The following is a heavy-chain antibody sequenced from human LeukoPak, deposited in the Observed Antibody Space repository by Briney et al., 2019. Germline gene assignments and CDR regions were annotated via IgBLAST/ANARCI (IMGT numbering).Heavy chain of an antibody. V-gene: IGHV4-34*01. CDR3: AQDYGVV. Sequence: SETLSLTCAVYGGSFSGYYWSWIRQPPGKGLEWIGEINHSGSTNYDPSLKSRVTISVDTSKNQFSLKLSSMTAADTAVYYCAQDYGVVWGQGTLVTVSS. CDR2: INHSGST. D-gene: IGHD4-17*01. CDR1: GGSFSGYY. J-gene: IGHJ4*02.